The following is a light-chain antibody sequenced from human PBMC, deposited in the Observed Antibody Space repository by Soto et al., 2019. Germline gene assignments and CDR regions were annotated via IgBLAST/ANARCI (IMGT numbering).Light chain of an antibody. CDR2: DAS. V-gene: IGKV1-33*01. Sequence: DIPMTQSPSSLSASVGDRVTITCRASQDISNYLNWYQQRPGKAPKLLIYDASNLERGVPSRFSGTRSGTHFTLAITSLQPEDVATYYCLQADSLPITFGQGTRLEI. CDR3: LQADSLPIT. J-gene: IGKJ5*01. CDR1: QDISNY.